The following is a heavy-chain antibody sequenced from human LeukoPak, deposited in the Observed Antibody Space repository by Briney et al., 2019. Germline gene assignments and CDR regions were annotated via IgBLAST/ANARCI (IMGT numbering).Heavy chain of an antibody. CDR2: INHSGST. J-gene: IGHJ4*02. D-gene: IGHD3-3*02. CDR1: GGSFSGYY. V-gene: IGHV4-34*01. CDR3: AGLAYYFDY. Sequence: SETLSLTCAVYGGSFSGYYWSWIRQPPGKGLEWIGEINHSGSTNYNPSLKSRVTISVDTSKNQFSLKLNSVTAADTAVYYCAGLAYYFDYWGQGTLVTVSS.